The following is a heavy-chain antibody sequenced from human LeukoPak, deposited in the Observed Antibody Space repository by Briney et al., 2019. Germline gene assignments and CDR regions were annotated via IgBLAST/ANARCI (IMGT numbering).Heavy chain of an antibody. CDR3: AKDKTYYDSSGYYAQDY. CDR2: ISYDGSNK. CDR1: GFTFSSYG. J-gene: IGHJ4*02. D-gene: IGHD3-22*01. V-gene: IGHV3-30*18. Sequence: PGGSLRLSCAASGFTFSSYGMHWVRQAPGKGLEWVAVISYDGSNKYYADSVKGRFTISRDNSKNTLYLQMNSLRAEDTAVYYCAKDKTYYDSSGYYAQDYWGQGTLVTVSS.